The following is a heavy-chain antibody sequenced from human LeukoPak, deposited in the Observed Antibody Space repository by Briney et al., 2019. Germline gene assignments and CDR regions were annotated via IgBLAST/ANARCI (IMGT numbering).Heavy chain of an antibody. D-gene: IGHD6-19*01. CDR2: ISWNSGSI. V-gene: IGHV3-9*01. Sequence: GGSLRLSCAASGFTFDDYAMHWVRQAPGKGLQWVSGISWNSGSIGYADSVKGRFTISRDNAKNSLYLQMNSLRAEDTAVYYCAQSSSYAFDIWGQGTMVTVSS. J-gene: IGHJ3*02. CDR3: AQSSSYAFDI. CDR1: GFTFDDYA.